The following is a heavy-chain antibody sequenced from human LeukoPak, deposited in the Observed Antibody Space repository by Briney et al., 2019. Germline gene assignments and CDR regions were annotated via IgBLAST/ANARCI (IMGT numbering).Heavy chain of an antibody. CDR2: INHSGYT. V-gene: IGHV4-34*01. D-gene: IGHD2-21*02. J-gene: IGHJ4*02. Sequence: PSETLSLTCAVSGVSFDDYYWRWVRQTPGKGLEWIGEINHSGYTNDSPSLKSRVTLSIDTSRKQFSLNLRSVTVADTGIYYCTRMTAGHDYWGQGTLVTVSS. CDR1: GVSFDDYY. CDR3: TRMTAGHDY.